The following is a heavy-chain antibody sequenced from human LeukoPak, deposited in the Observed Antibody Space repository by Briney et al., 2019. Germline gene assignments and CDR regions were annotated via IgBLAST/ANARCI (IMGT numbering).Heavy chain of an antibody. CDR3: ASSELIAGATWFDY. Sequence: VASVKVSCKASGYTFTSYGISWVRQAPGQGLEWMGWISAYNGNTNYAQKLQGRVTMTTDTSTSTAYMELRSLRSDDTAVYYCASSELIAGATWFDYWGQGTLVTVSS. CDR1: GYTFTSYG. J-gene: IGHJ4*02. V-gene: IGHV1-18*01. CDR2: ISAYNGNT. D-gene: IGHD1-26*01.